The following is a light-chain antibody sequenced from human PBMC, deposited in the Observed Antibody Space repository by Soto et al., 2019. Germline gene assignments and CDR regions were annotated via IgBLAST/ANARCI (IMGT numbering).Light chain of an antibody. Sequence: QSVLTQPASVSGSPGQSITISCTGTSSDVGGYNYVSWYQHHPGKAPKLMIYEVSNRPSGVSNRFSGSRSGNTASLTISGLQAEDEAEYYCNSYTSSSTFVFGTGTKLTVL. J-gene: IGLJ1*01. V-gene: IGLV2-14*01. CDR3: NSYTSSSTFV. CDR1: SSDVGGYNY. CDR2: EVS.